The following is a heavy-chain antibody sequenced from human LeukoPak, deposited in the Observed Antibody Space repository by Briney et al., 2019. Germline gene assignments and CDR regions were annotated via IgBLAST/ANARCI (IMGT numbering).Heavy chain of an antibody. V-gene: IGHV3-21*01. J-gene: IGHJ4*02. Sequence: PGGSLRLSCAASGFTFDDYGMSWVRQAPGKGLEWVSSISSSSSYIYYADSVKGRFTISRDNAKNSLYLQMNSLRAEDTAVYYCARDDDTAMGPYYFDYWGQGTLVTVSS. CDR3: ARDDDTAMGPYYFDY. D-gene: IGHD5-18*01. CDR2: ISSSSSYI. CDR1: GFTFDDYG.